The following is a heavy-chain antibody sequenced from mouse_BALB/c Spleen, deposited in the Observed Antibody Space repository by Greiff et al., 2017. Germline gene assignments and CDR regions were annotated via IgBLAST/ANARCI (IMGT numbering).Heavy chain of an antibody. J-gene: IGHJ2*01. CDR3: ARYYRYDEYYFDY. CDR2: ISYSGST. CDR1: GDSITSGY. D-gene: IGHD2-14*01. V-gene: IGHV3-8*02. Sequence: VQLKQSGPSLVKPSQTLSLTCSVTGDSITSGYWNWIRKFPGNKLEYMGYISYSGSTYYNPSLKSRISITRDTSKNQYYLQLNSVTTEDTATYYGARYYRYDEYYFDYWGQGTTLTVSS.